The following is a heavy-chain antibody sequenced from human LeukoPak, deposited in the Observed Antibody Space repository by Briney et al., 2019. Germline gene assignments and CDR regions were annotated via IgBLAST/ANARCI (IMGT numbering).Heavy chain of an antibody. CDR1: GGSISRYY. D-gene: IGHD2-2*01. CDR3: ARGSSPFDY. J-gene: IGHJ4*02. V-gene: IGHV4-59*01. CDR2: IYYSGST. Sequence: SETLSLTCTVSGGSISRYYWSWIRQPPGKGLEWIGYIYYSGSTNYNPSLKSRVSISLDTSKNQFSLKLNSVTAADTDVYYCARGSSPFDYWGQGTLVTVSS.